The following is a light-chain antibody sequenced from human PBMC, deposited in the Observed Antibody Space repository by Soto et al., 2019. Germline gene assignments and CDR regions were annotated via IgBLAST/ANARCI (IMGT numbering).Light chain of an antibody. CDR1: SSDVGDYNY. CDR2: EVS. J-gene: IGLJ2*01. Sequence: QSALTQPPSASGSPGQSVTISCTGTSSDVGDYNYVSWYQQHPGKAPKLMIYEVSKRPSGVPDRFSGSKSGNTASLTVSGLQAESEADYYCSSYAGSNNLVFGGGTKLPVL. CDR3: SSYAGSNNLV. V-gene: IGLV2-8*01.